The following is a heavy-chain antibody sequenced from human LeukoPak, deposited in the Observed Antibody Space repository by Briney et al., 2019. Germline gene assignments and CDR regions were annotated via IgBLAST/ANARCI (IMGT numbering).Heavy chain of an antibody. CDR3: ARVQGGAAAGPGWFDP. D-gene: IGHD6-13*01. CDR1: GGSISSYY. V-gene: IGHV4-4*07. Sequence: PSETLSLTCTVSGGSISSYYWSWIRQPAGKGLEWIGRIYTSGSTNYNPSLKSRVTMSVDTSKNQFSLKLSSVTAADTAVYYCARVQGGAAAGPGWFDPWGQGTLVTVSS. J-gene: IGHJ5*02. CDR2: IYTSGST.